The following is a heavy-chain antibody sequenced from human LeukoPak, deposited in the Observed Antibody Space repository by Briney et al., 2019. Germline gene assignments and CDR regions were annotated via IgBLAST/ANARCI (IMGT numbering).Heavy chain of an antibody. J-gene: IGHJ6*03. CDR3: ARAGGQYDSSGYYYYYYYMDV. V-gene: IGHV3-48*01. CDR1: GFTFCSYE. Sequence: PGGSLRLSCAASGFTFCSYEMNWVREAPGEGLEWVSYISSSSSTIYYADSVKGRFTISRDNAKNTLYLQMNSLRAEDTAVYYCARAGGQYDSSGYYYYYYYMDVWGKGTTVTVSS. D-gene: IGHD3-22*01. CDR2: ISSSSSTI.